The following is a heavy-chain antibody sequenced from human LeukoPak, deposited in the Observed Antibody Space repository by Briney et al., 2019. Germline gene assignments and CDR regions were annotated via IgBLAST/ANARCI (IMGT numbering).Heavy chain of an antibody. CDR3: ARREGRAAQPRD. CDR2: IIPIFGTA. V-gene: IGHV1-69*06. D-gene: IGHD6-6*01. Sequence: ASVKVSCKASGGTFSSYAISWVRQAPGQGLEWMGGIIPIFGTANYAQKFQGRVTITADKSTSTAYMELSSMRSEGTAVYYCARREGRAAQPRDWGQGTLVTVSS. CDR1: GGTFSSYA. J-gene: IGHJ4*02.